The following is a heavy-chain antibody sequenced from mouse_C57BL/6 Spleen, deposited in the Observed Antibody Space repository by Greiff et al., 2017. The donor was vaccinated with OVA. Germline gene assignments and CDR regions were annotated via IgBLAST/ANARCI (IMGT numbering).Heavy chain of an antibody. J-gene: IGHJ1*03. CDR2: ISDGGSYT. CDR1: GFTFSSYA. V-gene: IGHV5-4*03. CDR3: ARVGADGYWYFDV. Sequence: EVKVVESGGGLVKPGGSLKLSCAASGFTFSSYAMSWVRQTPEKRLEWVATISDGGSYTYYPDNVKGRFTISRDNAKNNLYLQMSHLKSEDTAMYYCARVGADGYWYFDVWGTGTTVTVSS. D-gene: IGHD2-3*01.